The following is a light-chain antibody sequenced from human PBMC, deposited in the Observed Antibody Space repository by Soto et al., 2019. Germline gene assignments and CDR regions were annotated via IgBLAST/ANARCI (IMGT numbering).Light chain of an antibody. CDR2: AAS. CDR3: QQSYTTASIT. J-gene: IGKJ5*01. Sequence: DIQMTQSPSSLSASVGDRVTITCRASQSISRNLNWYQHKPGKAPKLLIYAASSVQNGVPSRCSGGGSGTEFTLSISSLQPEDFGTYYCQQSYTTASITFGQGTRLEIK. V-gene: IGKV1-39*01. CDR1: QSISRN.